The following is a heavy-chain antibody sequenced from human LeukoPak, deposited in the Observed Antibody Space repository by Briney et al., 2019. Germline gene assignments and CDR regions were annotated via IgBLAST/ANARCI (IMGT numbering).Heavy chain of an antibody. Sequence: PSETLSLTCAVSGGSISSGGYSWSWIRQPPGKGLEWIGYIYYSGSTYYNPSLKSRVTISVDTSHNQFFLKLNSVTAADTAVYYCAREARSGYEGFWSDPWGQGTVVTVSS. V-gene: IGHV4-30-4*07. CDR2: IYYSGST. CDR1: GGSISSGGYS. CDR3: AREARSGYEGFWSDP. D-gene: IGHD5-12*01. J-gene: IGHJ5*02.